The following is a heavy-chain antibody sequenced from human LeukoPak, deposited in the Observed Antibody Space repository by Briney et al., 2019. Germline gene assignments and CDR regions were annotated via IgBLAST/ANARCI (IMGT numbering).Heavy chain of an antibody. D-gene: IGHD3-10*01. J-gene: IGHJ4*02. V-gene: IGHV3-48*01. Sequence: QTGGSLRLSCAASGFTFSSYGMTWVRQAPGKGLEWVSYISSSSSTIYYADSVKGRFTISRDNAKNSLYLQLNSLRAEDTAVYYCARVTYGSGTYGAFDYWGQGTLVTVSS. CDR1: GFTFSSYG. CDR2: ISSSSSTI. CDR3: ARVTYGSGTYGAFDY.